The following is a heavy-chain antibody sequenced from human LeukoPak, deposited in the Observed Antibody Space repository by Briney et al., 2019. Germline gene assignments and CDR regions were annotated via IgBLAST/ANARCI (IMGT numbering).Heavy chain of an antibody. V-gene: IGHV4-4*07. CDR2: IYTSGST. CDR3: ARDNDSSGYYYGYYFDY. Sequence: SETLSLTCTVSGYSISSSYYWSWIRQPAGKGLEWIGRIYTSGSTNYNPSLKSRVTMSVDTSKNQFSLKLSSVTAADTAVYYCARDNDSSGYYYGYYFDYWGQGTLVTVSS. CDR1: GYSISSSYY. J-gene: IGHJ4*02. D-gene: IGHD3-22*01.